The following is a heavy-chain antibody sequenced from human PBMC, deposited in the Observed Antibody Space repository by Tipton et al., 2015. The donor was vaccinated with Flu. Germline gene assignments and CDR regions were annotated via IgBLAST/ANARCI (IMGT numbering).Heavy chain of an antibody. J-gene: IGHJ6*03. CDR2: INQDGSEK. V-gene: IGHV3-7*01. Sequence: SLRLSCAASGFTFTTYWMTWVRQAPGKGLEWVANINQDGSEKYYVDSVKGRFTISRDNSKKTLYLQMNSLRVEDTAVYYCVRGMHVWGKGTTVPVSS. CDR3: VRGMHV. CDR1: GFTFTTYW.